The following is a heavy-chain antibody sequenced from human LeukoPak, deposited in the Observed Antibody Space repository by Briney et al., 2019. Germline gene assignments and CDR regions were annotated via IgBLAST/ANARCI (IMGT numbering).Heavy chain of an antibody. CDR3: ARGVPGRSVAALIWFDP. CDR2: TYHSGST. D-gene: IGHD6-19*01. V-gene: IGHV4-38-2*02. CDR1: GYSISSGYY. Sequence: SETLSLTCTVSGYSISSGYYWGWIRQPPGKGLEWIGSTYHSGSTYYNPSLKSRVTISVDTSKNQFSLELSSVTAADTAVYYCARGVPGRSVAALIWFDPWGQGTLVTVSS. J-gene: IGHJ5*02.